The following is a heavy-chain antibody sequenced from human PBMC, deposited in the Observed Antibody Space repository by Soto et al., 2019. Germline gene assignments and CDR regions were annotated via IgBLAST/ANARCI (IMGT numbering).Heavy chain of an antibody. CDR1: GFTFDDYA. V-gene: IGHV3-9*01. CDR3: AKDIVRSRISSSFYYMDV. CDR2: ISWNSGSI. J-gene: IGHJ6*03. Sequence: GGSLRLSCAASGFTFDDYAMHWVRQAPGKGLEWVSGISWNSGSIGYADSVKGRFTISRDNAKNSLYLQMNSLRAEDTALYYCAKDIVRSRISSSFYYMDVWGKGTTVTVSS. D-gene: IGHD6-6*01.